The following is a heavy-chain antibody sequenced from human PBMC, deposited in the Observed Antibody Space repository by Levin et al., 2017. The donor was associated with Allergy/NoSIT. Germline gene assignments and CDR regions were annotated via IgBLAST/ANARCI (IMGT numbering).Heavy chain of an antibody. Sequence: GESLKISCVASGFTFDDYAMHWVRQAPGKGLEWVSLVSWDGGSAYYADSVKGRFSISRDNTKNSLYLHMSSLRPDDTALYFCAKAMEASSLFDSWGQGTLVTVSS. CDR3: AKAMEASSLFDS. J-gene: IGHJ4*02. CDR2: VSWDGGSA. CDR1: GFTFDDYA. D-gene: IGHD6-6*01. V-gene: IGHV3-43D*03.